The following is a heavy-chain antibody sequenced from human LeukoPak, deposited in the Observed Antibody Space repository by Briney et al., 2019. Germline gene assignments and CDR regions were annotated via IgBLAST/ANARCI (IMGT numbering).Heavy chain of an antibody. D-gene: IGHD3-22*01. CDR1: GHTFSDYH. CDR2: INSNSGGT. Sequence: ASVKVSCKASGHTFSDYHIHWVRQTPGQGLEWIGWINSNSGGTHYAQKFQGRVTLTRDTSITTAYMILTRLQSDDTAVYYCAEDLQSSYDYDTAGYYFVGYYFYMDVWGKGTTVIVSS. J-gene: IGHJ6*03. V-gene: IGHV1-2*02. CDR3: AEDLQSSYDYDTAGYYFVGYYFYMDV.